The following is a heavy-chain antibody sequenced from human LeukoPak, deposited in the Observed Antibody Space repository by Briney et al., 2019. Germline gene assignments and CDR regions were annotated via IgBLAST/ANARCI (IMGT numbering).Heavy chain of an antibody. CDR2: ISGSGGST. Sequence: GGSLRLSCAASGFTFSSYAMSWVRQAPGKGQEWVSAISGSGGSTYYADSVKGRFTISRDNSKNTLYLQMNSLRAEDTAVYYCAKFDSSGWYFPFDYWGQGTLVTVSS. CDR1: GFTFSSYA. D-gene: IGHD6-19*01. J-gene: IGHJ4*02. CDR3: AKFDSSGWYFPFDY. V-gene: IGHV3-23*01.